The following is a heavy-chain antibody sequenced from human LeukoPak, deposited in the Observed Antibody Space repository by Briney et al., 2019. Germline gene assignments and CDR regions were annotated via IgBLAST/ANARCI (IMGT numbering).Heavy chain of an antibody. V-gene: IGHV4-4*07. J-gene: IGHJ4*02. D-gene: IGHD1-26*01. CDR2: FYSTGST. CDR3: ARDQYSGSLDY. Sequence: SETLSLTCAVSGGSISSYYWTWIRQPAGKGLEWIGRFYSTGSTNYNPSLKSRVTMSVDTSKNQFSLKLSSVTAADTAVYYCARDQYSGSLDYWGQGTLVTVSS. CDR1: GGSISSYY.